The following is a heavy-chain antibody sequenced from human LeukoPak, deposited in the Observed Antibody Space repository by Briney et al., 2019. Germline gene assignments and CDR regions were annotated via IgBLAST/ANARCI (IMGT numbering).Heavy chain of an antibody. CDR3: AREARIAAAGPPDWFDP. CDR1: GGTFSSYA. Sequence: SVKVSCKASGGTFSSYAISWVRQAPGQGLEWMGEIIPILGTANYAQKFQGRVTITADESTSTAYMELSSLRSEDTAVYYCAREARIAAAGPPDWFDPWGQGTLVTVST. J-gene: IGHJ5*02. V-gene: IGHV1-69*13. CDR2: IIPILGTA. D-gene: IGHD6-13*01.